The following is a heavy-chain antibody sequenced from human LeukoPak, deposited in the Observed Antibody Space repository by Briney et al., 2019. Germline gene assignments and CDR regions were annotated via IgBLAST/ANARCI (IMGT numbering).Heavy chain of an antibody. D-gene: IGHD6-19*01. V-gene: IGHV3-7*01. CDR1: GFTFNRDW. Sequence: PGGSLRLSCAASGFTFNRDWTAWVGQAPGKGLEGVANIKEDGSEKNYVDSVKGRFTISRDNAENSLYLQMKDLRAEDTGVYYCATKEPATSGWSYWGQGTLVAVSS. CDR2: IKEDGSEK. J-gene: IGHJ4*02. CDR3: ATKEPATSGWSY.